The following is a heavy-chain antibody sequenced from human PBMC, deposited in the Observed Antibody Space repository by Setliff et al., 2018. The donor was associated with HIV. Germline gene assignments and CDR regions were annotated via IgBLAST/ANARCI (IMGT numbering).Heavy chain of an antibody. CDR3: ASCMAGHYYYYMDV. CDR1: GYTFTNYD. CDR2: ISAYNGKT. D-gene: IGHD6-19*01. J-gene: IGHJ6*03. V-gene: IGHV1-18*01. Sequence: ASVKVSCKPSGYTFTNYDINWVRQAAGQGLEWMGWISAYNGKTEYAQNFQGRVTMTTDISTSTAWTSTSTAYMELRSLRSDDTAVYYCASCMAGHYYYYMDVWGKGTTVTVSS.